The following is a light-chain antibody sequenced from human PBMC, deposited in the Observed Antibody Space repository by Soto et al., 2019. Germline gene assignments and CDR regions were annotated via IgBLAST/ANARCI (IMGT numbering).Light chain of an antibody. V-gene: IGLV1-40*01. Sequence: QSVLTQPPSVSGAPGQRVTISCTGSSSNIGADYDVHWYQQLPGTAPKLLIYGNSNRPSGVPDRFSGSKSGTSASLAITGLQAEAEADYYCQSYASSLSAVVFGGGTKLTVL. CDR3: QSYASSLSAVV. CDR1: SSNIGADYD. CDR2: GNS. J-gene: IGLJ3*02.